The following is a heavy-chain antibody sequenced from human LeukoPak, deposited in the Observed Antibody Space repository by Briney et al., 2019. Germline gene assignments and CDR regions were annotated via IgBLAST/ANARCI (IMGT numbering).Heavy chain of an antibody. V-gene: IGHV1-18*01. CDR3: ARGIHSGSSGPYYFDY. CDR2: ISAYNGHT. CDR1: GYTFTNYG. D-gene: IGHD1-26*01. J-gene: IGHJ4*02. Sequence: GASVKVSCKASGYTFTNYGISWMRQAPGQGLEWMGWISAYNGHTNYAQKLQGRVTMTTDTSTTTGYMELRSLRSDDTAVYYCARGIHSGSSGPYYFDYWGQGTLVTVSS.